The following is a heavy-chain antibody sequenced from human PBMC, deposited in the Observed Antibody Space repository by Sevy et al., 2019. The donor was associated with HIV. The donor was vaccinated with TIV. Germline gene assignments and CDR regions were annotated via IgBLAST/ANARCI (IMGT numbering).Heavy chain of an antibody. CDR1: GGSISSGGYY. V-gene: IGHV4-31*03. Sequence: SETLSLTCTVSGGSISSGGYYWSWIRQHPGKGLEWIGYIYYSGSTYYNPSLKSRVTISVDTSKNQFSLKLSSVTAADTAGYYCARTVVPEYFQHWGQGTLVTVSS. CDR2: IYYSGST. D-gene: IGHD2-21*01. CDR3: ARTVVPEYFQH. J-gene: IGHJ1*01.